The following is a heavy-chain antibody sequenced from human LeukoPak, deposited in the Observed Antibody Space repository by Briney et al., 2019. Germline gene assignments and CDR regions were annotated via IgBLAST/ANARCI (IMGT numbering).Heavy chain of an antibody. CDR3: ATQGLLDAFDV. Sequence: GGSLRLSCAASGFTFSDAWMIWVRQAPGKGLDWVGRIKSKTDAGTADYAAPVKGRLTISRDDSNSTLYLQMNSLTTEDTAVYYCATQGLLDAFDVWGQGTMVIVSS. CDR1: GFTFSDAW. J-gene: IGHJ3*01. CDR2: IKSKTDAGTA. D-gene: IGHD3-22*01. V-gene: IGHV3-15*01.